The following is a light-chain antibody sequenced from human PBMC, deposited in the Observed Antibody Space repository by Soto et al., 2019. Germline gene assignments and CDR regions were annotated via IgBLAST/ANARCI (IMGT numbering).Light chain of an antibody. CDR3: NSYTSTITYV. Sequence: QSVLTQPASVSGSPGQSITISCTGTSSVVGGYDSVSWYQQLPGKAPKLLIYDVSNRPSGVSSRFSGSKSDNTASLTISGLQAEDEADYYCNSYTSTITYVFGTGTKVTVL. CDR1: SSVVGGYDS. J-gene: IGLJ1*01. V-gene: IGLV2-14*01. CDR2: DVS.